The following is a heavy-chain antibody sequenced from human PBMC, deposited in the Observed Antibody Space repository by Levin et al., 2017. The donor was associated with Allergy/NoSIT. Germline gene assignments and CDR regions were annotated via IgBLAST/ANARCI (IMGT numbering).Heavy chain of an antibody. CDR3: AIRKVTPGGSETFDI. J-gene: IGHJ3*02. CDR2: IRNRANSYTT. Sequence: GESLKISCAASGFIFSDHYMDWVRQAPGKGLEWVGRIRNRANSYTTEYAASVKGRFTISRDDSKNSLYLQMNSLRTEDTAVFYCAIRKVTPGGSETFDIWGQGTLVTVSS. CDR1: GFIFSDHY. D-gene: IGHD3-10*01. V-gene: IGHV3-72*01.